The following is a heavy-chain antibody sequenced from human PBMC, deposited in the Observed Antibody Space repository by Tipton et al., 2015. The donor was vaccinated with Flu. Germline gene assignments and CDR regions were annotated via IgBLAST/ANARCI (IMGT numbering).Heavy chain of an antibody. CDR1: GGSLSSYY. D-gene: IGHD3-10*01. CDR3: ARGSGSGTFMIFDF. Sequence: TLSLTCTVSGGSLSSYYWSWIRQPDGKGLEWIGRIYTSGGTKFNPSLRGRLTMSVDASKKEFSLKLSSVTAADTAVYYCARGSGSGTFMIFDFWGQGTLVTVSS. CDR2: IYTSGGT. J-gene: IGHJ4*02. V-gene: IGHV4-4*07.